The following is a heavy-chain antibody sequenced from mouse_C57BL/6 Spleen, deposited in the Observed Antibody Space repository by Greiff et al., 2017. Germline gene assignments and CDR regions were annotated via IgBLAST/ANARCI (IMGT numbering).Heavy chain of an antibody. J-gene: IGHJ3*01. CDR2: IDPSDSYT. CDR1: GYTFTSYW. V-gene: IGHV1-69*01. CDR3: ARGYGRAFAY. Sequence: VQLQQPGAELVMPGASVKLSCKASGYTFTSYWMHWVKQRPGQGLEWIGEIDPSDSYTNYNQKFKGKSTLTVDKSSSTAYMQLSSLTSEDSAVYYCARGYGRAFAYWGQGTLVTVSA. D-gene: IGHD1-1*01.